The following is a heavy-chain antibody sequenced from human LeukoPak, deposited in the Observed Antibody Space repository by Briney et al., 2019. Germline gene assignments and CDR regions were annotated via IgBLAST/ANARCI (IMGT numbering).Heavy chain of an antibody. V-gene: IGHV1-8*01. Sequence: ASVKVSCKASGYTFTSYDINWVRQATGQGLEWMGWMNPKSGNTGYAQKFQGRVTMTRDTSISTAYMKLGSLRPEDTAVYYCARVTGSIDYWGQGTLVTVSS. J-gene: IGHJ4*02. CDR1: GYTFTSYD. CDR2: MNPKSGNT. CDR3: ARVTGSIDY. D-gene: IGHD1-26*01.